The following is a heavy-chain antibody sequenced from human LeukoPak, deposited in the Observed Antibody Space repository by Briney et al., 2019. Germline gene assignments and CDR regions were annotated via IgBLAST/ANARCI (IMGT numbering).Heavy chain of an antibody. Sequence: SETLSLTCTVSAGSISSGGYYWSWIRQHPGKGLEWIGYIYYSGSTYYNPSLKSRVTISVDTSKNQFSLKLSSVTAADTAVYYCAREGVDTAMAETDDAFDIWGQGTMVTVSS. V-gene: IGHV4-31*03. CDR1: AGSISSGGYY. J-gene: IGHJ3*02. CDR3: AREGVDTAMAETDDAFDI. CDR2: IYYSGST. D-gene: IGHD5-18*01.